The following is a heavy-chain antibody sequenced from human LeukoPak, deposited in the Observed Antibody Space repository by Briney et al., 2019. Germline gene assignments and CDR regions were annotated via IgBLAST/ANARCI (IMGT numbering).Heavy chain of an antibody. CDR1: GGSISTYY. J-gene: IGHJ4*02. D-gene: IGHD4-17*01. CDR3: ARSYGDYLNFDY. Sequence: SESLSLTCTVSGGSISTYYWSWIRQPPGKGLEWVGYVYYSGSTNYNPSLKSRVTISVDTSKTQFSLNLTSVTAADTAVYYCARSYGDYLNFDYWGQGTLVTVSS. CDR2: VYYSGST. V-gene: IGHV4-59*08.